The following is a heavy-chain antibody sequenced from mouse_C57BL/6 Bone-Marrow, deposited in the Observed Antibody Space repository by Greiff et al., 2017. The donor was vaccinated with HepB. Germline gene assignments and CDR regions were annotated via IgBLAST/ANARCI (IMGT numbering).Heavy chain of an antibody. CDR1: GFSLTSYG. J-gene: IGHJ4*01. V-gene: IGHV2-3*01. CDR2: IWGDGST. D-gene: IGHD1-1*02. CDR3: AKWVAFSMDY. Sequence: SLPFLFSPSHTLSITCTVSGFSLTSYGVSWVRQPPGKGLEWLGVIWGDGSTNYHSALISRLSISKDNSKSQVFLKLNSLQTDDTATYYCAKWVAFSMDYWGQGTSVTVSS.